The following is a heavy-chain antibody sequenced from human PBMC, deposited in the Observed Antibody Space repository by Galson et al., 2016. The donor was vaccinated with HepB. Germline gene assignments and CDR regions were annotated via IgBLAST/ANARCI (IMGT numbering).Heavy chain of an antibody. Sequence: SVKVSCKVSGYTLTELSMHWVRQAPGKGLEWMGGFDPEDGETIYAQKFQGRVTMTEDTSTDTAYMELSSLRSEDTAVYYCATFSQLVPYYYYGMDVWGQGTTVTVSS. CDR3: ATFSQLVPYYYYGMDV. J-gene: IGHJ6*02. CDR1: GYTLTELS. D-gene: IGHD6-6*01. CDR2: FDPEDGET. V-gene: IGHV1-24*01.